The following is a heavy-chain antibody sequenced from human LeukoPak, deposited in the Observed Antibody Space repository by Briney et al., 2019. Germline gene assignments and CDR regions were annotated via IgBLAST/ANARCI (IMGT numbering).Heavy chain of an antibody. J-gene: IGHJ4*02. Sequence: PGGSLRLSCAASGFTFSAYGISSVRHAPGKGLEWVSAISSGGGSTYYADSVKGRFTISRDNSKNTLYLQMNSLRAEDTAVYYCAKEDGEKQFDYWGQGTLVTVSS. CDR3: AKEDGEKQFDY. CDR2: ISSGGGST. D-gene: IGHD4-17*01. CDR1: GFTFSAYG. V-gene: IGHV3-23*01.